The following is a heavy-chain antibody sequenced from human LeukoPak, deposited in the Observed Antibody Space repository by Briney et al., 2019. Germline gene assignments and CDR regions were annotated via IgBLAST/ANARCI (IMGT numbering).Heavy chain of an antibody. CDR3: ARRRPARDAFDI. D-gene: IGHD6-6*01. CDR2: IYYSGST. V-gene: IGHV4-31*03. J-gene: IGHJ3*02. Sequence: SQTLSLTCTVSGGSISSGGHYWSWIRQHPGKGLEWIGYIYYSGSTYYNPSLKSRVTISVDTSKNQFSLKLSSVTAADTAVYYCARRRPARDAFDIWGQGTMVTVSS. CDR1: GGSISSGGHY.